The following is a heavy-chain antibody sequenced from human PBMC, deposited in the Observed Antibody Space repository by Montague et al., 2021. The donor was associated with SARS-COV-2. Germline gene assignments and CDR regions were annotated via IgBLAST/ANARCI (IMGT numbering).Heavy chain of an antibody. Sequence: SETLSLTCAVYGGSFSGYYWNWIRQPPGKGLEWIGEINHSGSANYNPSLKRRVTISVDTSKNQFSLKPNSVTAADTAVYYCARLGEGVVPAPILGIGPFYSYFYMDVWGKGATVTVSS. V-gene: IGHV4-34*01. CDR2: INHSGSA. D-gene: IGHD2-2*02. CDR3: ARLGEGVVPAPILGIGPFYSYFYMDV. CDR1: GGSFSGYY. J-gene: IGHJ6*03.